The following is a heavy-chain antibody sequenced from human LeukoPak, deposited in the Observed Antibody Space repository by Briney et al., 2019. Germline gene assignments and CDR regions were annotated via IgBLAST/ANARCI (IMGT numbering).Heavy chain of an antibody. D-gene: IGHD3-10*01. CDR1: GFTFSSYA. V-gene: IGHV3-30-3*01. CDR3: ARDRGFGENPYGMDV. Sequence: GRSLRLSCVASGFTFSSYAMHWVRQAPGKGLEWVAVISYDGSNKYYADSVKGRFTISRDNSKNTLYLQMNSLRAEDTAVYYCARDRGFGENPYGMDVWGQGTTVTVSS. CDR2: ISYDGSNK. J-gene: IGHJ6*02.